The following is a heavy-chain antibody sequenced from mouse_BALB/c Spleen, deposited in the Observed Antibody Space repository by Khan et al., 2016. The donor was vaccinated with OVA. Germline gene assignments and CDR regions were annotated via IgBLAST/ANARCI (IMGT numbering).Heavy chain of an antibody. V-gene: IGHV1-12*01. Sequence: QVQLQQPGAELVKPGASVKMSCKASGYTFTSYNMHWVKQTPGQGLEWIGAIYPGNGATSYNQKFKGKATLTADKSSSTAYMQLSSLTSEDSAVLYCARGEDYYGSRGAWFADWGQGTLVTVSA. J-gene: IGHJ3*01. CDR3: ARGEDYYGSRGAWFAD. D-gene: IGHD1-1*01. CDR1: GYTFTSYN. CDR2: IYPGNGAT.